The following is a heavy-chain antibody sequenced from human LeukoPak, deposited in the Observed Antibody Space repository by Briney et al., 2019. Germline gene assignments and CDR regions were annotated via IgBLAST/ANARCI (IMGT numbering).Heavy chain of an antibody. V-gene: IGHV4-59*12. CDR1: GGSISSYY. CDR2: IYYSGST. J-gene: IGHJ4*02. Sequence: SETLSLTCTVSGGSISSYYWSWIRQPPGKGLEWIGYIYYSGSTNYNPSFKSRVTISVDTSKNQFSLKLSSVTAADTAVYYCAREGGDSSGSKAQYYFDYWGQGTLVTVSS. D-gene: IGHD3-22*01. CDR3: AREGGDSSGSKAQYYFDY.